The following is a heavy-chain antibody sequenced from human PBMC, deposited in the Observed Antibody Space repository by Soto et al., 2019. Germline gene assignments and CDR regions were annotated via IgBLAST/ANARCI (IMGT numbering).Heavy chain of an antibody. D-gene: IGHD5-12*01. J-gene: IGHJ6*02. CDR2: IYYSGST. V-gene: IGHV4-59*01. Sequence: PSETLSLTCTVSGGSISSYYWSWIRQPPGKGLEWIGYIYYSGSTNYNPSLKSRVTISVDTSKNQFSLKLSSVTAADTAVYYCARVDGLYYFYYGMEVWGQGTTVTVSS. CDR1: GGSISSYY. CDR3: ARVDGLYYFYYGMEV.